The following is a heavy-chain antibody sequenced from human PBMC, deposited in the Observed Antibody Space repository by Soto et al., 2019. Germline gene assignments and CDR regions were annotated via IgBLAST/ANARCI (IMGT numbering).Heavy chain of an antibody. Sequence: PGGSLRLSCAASGFSFSNFWMHWVRQAPGKGLVWVARIHTTESTITYADSVKGRFTISRDNARNTLYLQMNSLRVEDTATYFCVYCLWTNCPGPWGQGIRVTVSS. CDR2: IHTTESTI. V-gene: IGHV3-74*01. D-gene: IGHD2-15*01. CDR3: VYCLWTNCPGP. J-gene: IGHJ5*02. CDR1: GFSFSNFW.